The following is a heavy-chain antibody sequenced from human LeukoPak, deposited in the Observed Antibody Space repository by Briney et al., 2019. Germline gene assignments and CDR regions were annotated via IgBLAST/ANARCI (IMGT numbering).Heavy chain of an antibody. CDR3: ARDKQYVFDV. Sequence: ASVKVSCKASGYSSTSFGISWVRQAPGQGIEWMGWISTSKGNTIYAQKFQDRAIMTRDTSTSTAYMELRRLRSDDTAVYYCARDKQYVFDVWGQGQGSPSLQ. CDR2: ISTSKGNT. J-gene: IGHJ3*01. D-gene: IGHD6-19*01. V-gene: IGHV1-18*01. CDR1: GYSSTSFG.